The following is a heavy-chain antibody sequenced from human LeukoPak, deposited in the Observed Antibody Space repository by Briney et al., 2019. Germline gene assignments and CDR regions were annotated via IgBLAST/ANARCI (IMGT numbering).Heavy chain of an antibody. D-gene: IGHD3-22*01. Sequence: GGSLRLSCAAPGFTFTRYAMSWVRQAPGKGPEWVSGISGSGVSTFYADSVKGRFTISRDNSKNTLYLQMNSLRAEDTAVYYCATDGVGSRGYGDLDYWGQGTLVTVSS. CDR2: ISGSGVST. CDR3: ATDGVGSRGYGDLDY. CDR1: GFTFTRYA. V-gene: IGHV3-23*01. J-gene: IGHJ4*02.